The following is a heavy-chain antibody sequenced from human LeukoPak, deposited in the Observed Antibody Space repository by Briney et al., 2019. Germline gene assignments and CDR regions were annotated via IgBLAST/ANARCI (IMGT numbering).Heavy chain of an antibody. CDR3: ARGVVAAGIYYYYMDV. CDR2: INPNSGGT. D-gene: IGHD2-2*01. J-gene: IGHJ6*03. CDR1: GYTFTGYY. V-gene: IGHV1-2*02. Sequence: GASVKVSCKASGYTFTGYYMHWVRQAPGQGLEWMGWINPNSGGTNYAQKFQGRVTMTRDTSISTAYMELSRLRSDDTAVYYCARGVVAAGIYYYYMDVWGKGTTVTVSS.